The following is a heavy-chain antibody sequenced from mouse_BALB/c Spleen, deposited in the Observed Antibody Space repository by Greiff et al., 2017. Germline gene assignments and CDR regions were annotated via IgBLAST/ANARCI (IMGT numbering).Heavy chain of an antibody. CDR1: GFTFSSFG. CDR3: ARGQLGFFAY. V-gene: IGHV5-17*02. D-gene: IGHD3-2*01. Sequence: DVMLVESGGGLVQPGGSRKLSCAASGFTFSSFGMHWVRQAPEKGLEWVAYISSGSSTIYYADTVKGRFTISRDNPKNTLFLQMTSLRSEDTAMYYCARGQLGFFAYWGQGTLVTVSA. CDR2: ISSGSSTI. J-gene: IGHJ3*01.